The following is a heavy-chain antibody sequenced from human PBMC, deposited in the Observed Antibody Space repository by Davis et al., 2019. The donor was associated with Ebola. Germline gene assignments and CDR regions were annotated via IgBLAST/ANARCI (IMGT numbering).Heavy chain of an antibody. D-gene: IGHD2-2*01. CDR1: GGSISSGDYY. V-gene: IGHV4-30-4*01. CDR3: ARAQLLPYEGDAFDI. CDR2: IYYSGST. Sequence: PSETLSLTCTVSGGSISSGDYYWSWIRQPPGKGLEWIGYIYYSGSTYYNPSLKSRVTISVDTSKNQFSLKLSSVTAADTAVYYCARAQLLPYEGDAFDIWGQGTMVTVSS. J-gene: IGHJ3*02.